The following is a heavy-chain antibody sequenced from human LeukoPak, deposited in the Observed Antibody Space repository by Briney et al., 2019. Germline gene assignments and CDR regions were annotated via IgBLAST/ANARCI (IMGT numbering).Heavy chain of an antibody. CDR3: ASGLPLDY. CDR2: INHSGST. Sequence: SETLSLTCAVYGGSFSGYYWSWIRQPPGKGLEWIGEINHSGSTNYNPSLKSRVTISVDTSKNQFSLKLSSVTAADTAVYYCASGLPLDYWGQGTLVTVSS. CDR1: GGSFSGYY. D-gene: IGHD1-26*01. J-gene: IGHJ4*02. V-gene: IGHV4-34*01.